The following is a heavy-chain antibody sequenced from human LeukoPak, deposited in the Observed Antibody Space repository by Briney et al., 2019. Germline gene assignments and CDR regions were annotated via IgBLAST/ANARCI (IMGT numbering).Heavy chain of an antibody. CDR2: INHSGST. CDR1: GGSFSGYY. Sequence: PSETLSLTCAVYGGSFSGYYWSWIRQPPGKGLEWIGEINHSGSTNYNPSLKSRVTISVDTSKNQFSLKLSSVTAADTAVYYWARASLVAATPDYWGQGTLVTVSS. V-gene: IGHV4-34*01. CDR3: ARASLVAATPDY. D-gene: IGHD2-15*01. J-gene: IGHJ4*02.